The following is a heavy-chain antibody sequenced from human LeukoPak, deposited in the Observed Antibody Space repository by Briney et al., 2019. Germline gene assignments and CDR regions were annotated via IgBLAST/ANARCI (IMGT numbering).Heavy chain of an antibody. CDR1: GYTFTSYG. D-gene: IGHD3-3*01. J-gene: IGHJ3*02. CDR2: ISAYNGNT. CDR3: ARDLSLENHGSDDAFDI. V-gene: IGHV1-18*01. Sequence: EASVKVSCKASGYTFTSYGISWVRQAPGQGLEWMGWISAYNGNTNYAQKLQGRVTMTTDTSTSTAYMELRSLRSDDTAVYYCARDLSLENHGSDDAFDIWGQGTMVTVSS.